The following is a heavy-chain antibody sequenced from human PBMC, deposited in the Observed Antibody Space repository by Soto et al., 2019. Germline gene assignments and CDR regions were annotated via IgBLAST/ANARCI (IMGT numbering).Heavy chain of an antibody. CDR2: IKSDGSST. V-gene: IGHV3-74*01. CDR1: GFTFSNYW. D-gene: IGHD2-2*02. Sequence: EVQLMESGGGLVQPGGSLRLSCAASGFTFSNYWMHWVRQAPGKGPEWVSRIKSDGSSTSYADSVKGRFTISRDNAKNTLYLQMNSLRAEDTAVYYCASEGGYFGYNSCYKDFQYWGQGTLVTVSS. J-gene: IGHJ1*01. CDR3: ASEGGYFGYNSCYKDFQY.